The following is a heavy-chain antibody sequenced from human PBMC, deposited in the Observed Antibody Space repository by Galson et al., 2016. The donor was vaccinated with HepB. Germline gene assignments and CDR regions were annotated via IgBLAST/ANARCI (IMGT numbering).Heavy chain of an antibody. J-gene: IGHJ4*02. CDR2: IYNDGSIR. CDR3: AKAMTTMIRGIATFYFHY. D-gene: IGHD4-17*01. Sequence: SLRLSCAVSGFDFSNYWIHWVRQAPAKGLLWVSAIYNDGSIRTYADSVKGRFTISRDNSKKMLHLQMKSLRAEDTAVYYCAKAMTTMIRGIATFYFHYWGQGTLVTVSS. V-gene: IGHV3-74*01. CDR1: GFDFSNYW.